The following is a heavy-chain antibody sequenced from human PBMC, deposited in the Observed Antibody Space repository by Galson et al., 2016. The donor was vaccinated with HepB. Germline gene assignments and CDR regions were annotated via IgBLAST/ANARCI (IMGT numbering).Heavy chain of an antibody. D-gene: IGHD1-1*01. CDR1: GFTFTTYY. J-gene: IGHJ5*01. CDR2: ISAYNGNA. V-gene: IGHV1-18*01. Sequence: SVKVSCKASGFTFTTYYFSWVRQAPGQGLECMGWISAYNGNAYYPEHLQGRVTMTTDTSTSTVYMELKSLISDDTAIYYCAKARTQGEATLLAFDSWGQGSLVSVSS. CDR3: AKARTQGEATLLAFDS.